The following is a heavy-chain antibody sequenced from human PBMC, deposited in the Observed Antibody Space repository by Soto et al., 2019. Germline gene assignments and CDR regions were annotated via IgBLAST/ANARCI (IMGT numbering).Heavy chain of an antibody. CDR1: GGSVSSDSDY. Sequence: QAQLQESGPGLVKPSETLSLTCTVSGGSVSSDSDYWSWIRQPPGKGLEWIGNIYYSGSTNYNPSLKSRVTISVDTSKNQFSLKLSSVTAADTAVYYCARGIVVPAAPRSILDYWGQGTLVTVSS. CDR3: ARGIVVPAAPRSILDY. V-gene: IGHV4-61*01. CDR2: IYYSGST. J-gene: IGHJ4*02. D-gene: IGHD2-2*01.